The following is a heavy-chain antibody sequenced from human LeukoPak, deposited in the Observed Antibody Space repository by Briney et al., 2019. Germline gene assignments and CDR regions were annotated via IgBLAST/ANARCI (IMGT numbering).Heavy chain of an antibody. CDR1: GGTFSSYA. CDR3: TRGRDTTGYFVY. V-gene: IGHV7-4-1*02. D-gene: IGHD3-22*01. CDR2: IDTNTGNP. J-gene: IGHJ4*02. Sequence: ASVKVSCKASGGTFSSYAISWVRQAPGQGLEWMGWIDTNTGNPTYAQGFTGRFVSSLDTSVTTTYLQISSLKAEDTAVYYCTRGRDTTGYFVYWGQGTLVTVSS.